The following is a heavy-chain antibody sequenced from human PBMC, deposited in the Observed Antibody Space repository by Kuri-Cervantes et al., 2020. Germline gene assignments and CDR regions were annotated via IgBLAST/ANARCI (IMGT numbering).Heavy chain of an antibody. V-gene: IGHV3-7*01. CDR2: IKQDGSEK. Sequence: ESLKISCAASGFTFSSYWMSWVRQAPGKGLEWVANIKQDGSEKYYVDSVKGRFTISRDNAKNSLYLQMNSLRAEDTAVYYCARAVAVAGMGPQFDYWGQGTLVTVSS. J-gene: IGHJ4*02. CDR3: ARAVAVAGMGPQFDY. CDR1: GFTFSSYW. D-gene: IGHD6-19*01.